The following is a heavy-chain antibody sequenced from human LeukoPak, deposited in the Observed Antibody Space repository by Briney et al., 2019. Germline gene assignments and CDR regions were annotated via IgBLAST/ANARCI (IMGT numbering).Heavy chain of an antibody. CDR3: ARARSSSWDNWFDP. V-gene: IGHV3-11*04. Sequence: GGSLRLSCAASGFTFSDYYMSWIRQAPGKGLEWVSYISSSGSTIYYADSVKGRFTISRDNAKNSLYLQMNSLRAEDTAVYYCARARSSSWDNWFDPWGQGTLVTVSS. CDR1: GFTFSDYY. D-gene: IGHD6-13*01. CDR2: ISSSGSTI. J-gene: IGHJ5*02.